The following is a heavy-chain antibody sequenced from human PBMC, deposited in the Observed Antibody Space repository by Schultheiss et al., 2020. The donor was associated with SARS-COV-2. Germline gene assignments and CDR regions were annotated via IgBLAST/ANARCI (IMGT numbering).Heavy chain of an antibody. CDR3: AREGTVTTFKGWYFDL. CDR1: GFTFSSYW. J-gene: IGHJ2*01. CDR2: INSDGSST. D-gene: IGHD4-17*01. V-gene: IGHV3-74*01. Sequence: GGSLRLSCAASGFTFSSYWMHWVRQAPGKGLVWVSRINSDGSSTSYADSVKGRFTISRDNAKNTLYLQMNSLRAEDTAVYYCAREGTVTTFKGWYFDLWGRGTLVTVSS.